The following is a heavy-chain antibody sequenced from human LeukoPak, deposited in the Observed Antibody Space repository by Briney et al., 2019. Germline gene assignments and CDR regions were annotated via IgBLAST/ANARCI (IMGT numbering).Heavy chain of an antibody. D-gene: IGHD6-6*01. CDR3: ATGGAARGYFQH. CDR2: QKEDGSEE. J-gene: IGHJ1*01. Sequence: GGSLRLSCAASGFTFSTYAMSWVRQAPGKGLEWVASQKEDGSEEHYVDFVKGRFTISRDNAKNSLYLQMNSLRAVDTAVYYCATGGAARGYFQHWGQGALVTVSS. CDR1: GFTFSTYA. V-gene: IGHV3-7*05.